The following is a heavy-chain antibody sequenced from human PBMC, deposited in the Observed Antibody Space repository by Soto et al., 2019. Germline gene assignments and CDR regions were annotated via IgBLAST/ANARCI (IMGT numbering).Heavy chain of an antibody. CDR2: INAGNGNT. Sequence: ASVKDSCKASVYTFNTYGFTLVRQAPGQGLEWMGWINAGNGNTKYSQKFQGRVTIIRDTAASTAYMELSSLRSEDTAVYYCASRQVVAGTNDYYYGMDVWGQGTTVTVSS. J-gene: IGHJ6*02. D-gene: IGHD6-19*01. CDR3: ASRQVVAGTNDYYYGMDV. V-gene: IGHV1-3*01. CDR1: VYTFNTYG.